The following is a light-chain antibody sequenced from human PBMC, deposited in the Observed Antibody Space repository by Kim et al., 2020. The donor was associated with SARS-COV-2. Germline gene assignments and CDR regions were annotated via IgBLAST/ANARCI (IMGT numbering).Light chain of an antibody. J-gene: IGKJ2*01. Sequence: LSPGERATLSCRASRSLSSRSLAWYQQKPGQAPRLVIYGASSRATGIPDRFSGSGSGTDFTLTISRLEPEDFAVYYCQQYGDSPYTFGQGTKLEI. CDR1: RSLSSRS. V-gene: IGKV3-20*01. CDR2: GAS. CDR3: QQYGDSPYT.